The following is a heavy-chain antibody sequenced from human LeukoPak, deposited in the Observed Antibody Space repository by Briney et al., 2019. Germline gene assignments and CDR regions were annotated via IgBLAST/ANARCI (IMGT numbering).Heavy chain of an antibody. J-gene: IGHJ4*02. CDR1: GLSFSDYG. Sequence: PGGSLRLSCVVSGLSFSDYGMHWVRQAPGKGLEWVAVIWSDGSNKYYADSVKGRFTISRDNSKKTLYLQMNTLRADDTAVYFCASAAGPFDHWGQGTLVTVSS. V-gene: IGHV3-33*01. CDR3: ASAAGPFDH. CDR2: IWSDGSNK. D-gene: IGHD6-13*01.